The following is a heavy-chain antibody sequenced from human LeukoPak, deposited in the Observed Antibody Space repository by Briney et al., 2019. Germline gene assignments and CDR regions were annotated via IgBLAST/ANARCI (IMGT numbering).Heavy chain of an antibody. CDR3: ARAYNRYCSSTSCYFPWSFDI. Sequence: SETLSLTCTVSGGSISSRSYYWGWIRQPPGKGLEWIGSIYYKGNTYLNPSLKGRVTISEDTSKNQFSLKLNSVTAADTAVYYCARAYNRYCSSTSCYFPWSFDIWGQGTMVTVSS. J-gene: IGHJ3*02. CDR2: IYYKGNT. CDR1: GGSISSRSYY. D-gene: IGHD2-2*01. V-gene: IGHV4-39*07.